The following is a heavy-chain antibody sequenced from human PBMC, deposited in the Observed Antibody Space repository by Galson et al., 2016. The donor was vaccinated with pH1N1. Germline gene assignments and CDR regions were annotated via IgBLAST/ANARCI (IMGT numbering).Heavy chain of an antibody. V-gene: IGHV2-5*02. CDR2: IYWDGNY. CDR3: AHSVGNSVTTLKPFDY. J-gene: IGHJ4*02. Sequence: ALVKPTQTLTLTCSFSGFSLSSREVGVGWVRQSPGKAPQWFSLIYWDGNYHYSPSLKTRLTITKDTTRNRVVLTMTNMAPVDTATYYCAHSVGNSVTTLKPFDYWGQGTLVTVSS. CDR1: GFSLSSREVG. D-gene: IGHD4-17*01.